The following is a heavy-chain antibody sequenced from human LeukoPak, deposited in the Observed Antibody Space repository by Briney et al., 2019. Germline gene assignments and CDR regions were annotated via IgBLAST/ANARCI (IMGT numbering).Heavy chain of an antibody. J-gene: IGHJ4*02. CDR3: ARPIGYSGSGSYYGY. V-gene: IGHV3-48*03. Sequence: GGSLRLSCAASGFTFRSYEMNWVRQAPGKGLEWVSYIGSDDITIHYADSVRGRFTLSRDNAKNSLCLQMNSLRAEDTAVYYCARPIGYSGSGSYYGYWGQGTLVTVSS. D-gene: IGHD3-10*01. CDR1: GFTFRSYE. CDR2: IGSDDITI.